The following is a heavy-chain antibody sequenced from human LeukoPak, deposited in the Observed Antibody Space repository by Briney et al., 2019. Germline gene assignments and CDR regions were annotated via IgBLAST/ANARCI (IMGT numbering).Heavy chain of an antibody. CDR3: ARHVGDIISFYSYYFDP. D-gene: IGHD2/OR15-2a*01. Sequence: SETLSLTCTVSGGSISSGTYYWGWIRQPPGKGLEWIGSIYYSGSTYYNPSLKSRITISVDTSKNQFSLKLSSVTAADTAVYYCARHVGDIISFYSYYFDPWGQETLVTFSS. J-gene: IGHJ5*02. CDR1: GGSISSGTYY. V-gene: IGHV4-39*01. CDR2: IYYSGST.